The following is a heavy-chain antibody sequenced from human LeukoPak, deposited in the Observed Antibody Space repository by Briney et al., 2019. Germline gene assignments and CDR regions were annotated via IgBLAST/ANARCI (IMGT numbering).Heavy chain of an antibody. Sequence: PGGSLRLSCAASGFTFSSYSMNWVRQAPGKGLEWVSSISSSSSYIYYADSVKGRFTISRDNAKNSLYLQMNSLRAEDTAVYYCAREARIVGATSPFDYWGQGTLVTVSS. CDR1: GFTFSSYS. CDR3: AREARIVGATSPFDY. V-gene: IGHV3-21*01. J-gene: IGHJ4*02. CDR2: ISSSSSYI. D-gene: IGHD1-26*01.